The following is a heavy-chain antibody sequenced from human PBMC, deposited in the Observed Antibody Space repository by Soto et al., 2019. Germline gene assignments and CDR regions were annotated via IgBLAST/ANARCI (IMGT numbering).Heavy chain of an antibody. CDR3: AIKKKYYYDISGWYPDDAFHI. CDR1: GYTFTGYY. D-gene: IGHD3-22*01. V-gene: IGHV1-2*04. J-gene: IGHJ3*02. CDR2: INPNSGGT. Sequence: VKVSCKASGYTFTGYYMHWVRQAPGQGHEWMGWINPNSGGTNYAQKFQGWVTMTRDTSISTAYMELSRLRSDDTAVYYCAIKKKYYYDISGWYPDDAFHIWGQATM.